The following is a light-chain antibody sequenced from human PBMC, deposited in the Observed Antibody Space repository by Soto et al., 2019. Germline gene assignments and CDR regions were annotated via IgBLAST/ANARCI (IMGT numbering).Light chain of an antibody. V-gene: IGLV1-44*01. Sequence: QSVLTQAPSASETPGQRVTISCSGGSSNIGRNTVNWYQQLPGTDTKLLIYSNNRRPSGVPDRFSGSKSGTSASLAISGLQSEDEADYYCAAWDDSLPDYVFGTGTKLTVL. CDR1: SSNIGRNT. CDR3: AAWDDSLPDYV. J-gene: IGLJ1*01. CDR2: SNN.